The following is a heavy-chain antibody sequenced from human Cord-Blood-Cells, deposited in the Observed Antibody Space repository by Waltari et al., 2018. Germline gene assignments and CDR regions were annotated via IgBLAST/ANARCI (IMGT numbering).Heavy chain of an antibody. D-gene: IGHD1-26*01. V-gene: IGHV4-61*01. Sequence: QVQLQESGPGLVKPSETLSLTCTVSGGSVSSGSYYWSWIRQPPGKGREWSGYIYYSGSTNYNPSLKSRVTISVDTSKNQFSLKLSSVTAADTAVYYCARDLGWELLAFDIWGQGTMVTVSS. J-gene: IGHJ3*02. CDR2: IYYSGST. CDR1: GGSVSSGSYY. CDR3: ARDLGWELLAFDI.